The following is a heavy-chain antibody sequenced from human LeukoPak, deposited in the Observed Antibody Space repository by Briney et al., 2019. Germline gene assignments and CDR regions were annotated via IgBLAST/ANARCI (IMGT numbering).Heavy chain of an antibody. D-gene: IGHD2-15*01. CDR1: GFTFSNYW. V-gene: IGHV3-7*05. CDR3: ARGGGSADY. Sequence: PEGSLRLSCAASGFTFSNYWMSWVRQAPGKGLEWVANIKQDGSEKYYVDSVKGRFTISRDNAKNSLYLQMNSLRAEDTAVYYCARGGGSADYWGQGTLVTVSS. CDR2: IKQDGSEK. J-gene: IGHJ4*02.